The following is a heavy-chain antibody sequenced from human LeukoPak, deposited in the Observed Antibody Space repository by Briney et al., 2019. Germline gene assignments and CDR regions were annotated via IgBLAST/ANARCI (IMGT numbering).Heavy chain of an antibody. Sequence: PGGSLRLSCAASGFTLRNYWMNWVRHAPGKGLEWVANIKPDGSEKYYLDSARGRFTISRDNAKNSLYLQMNSLRAEDTAIYYCARDMQLSTWGLGTMVTVSS. J-gene: IGHJ3*01. CDR2: IKPDGSEK. CDR1: GFTLRNYW. CDR3: ARDMQLST. D-gene: IGHD3-16*02. V-gene: IGHV3-7*05.